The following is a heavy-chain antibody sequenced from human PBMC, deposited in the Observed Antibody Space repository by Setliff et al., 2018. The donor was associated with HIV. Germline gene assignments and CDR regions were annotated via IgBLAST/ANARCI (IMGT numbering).Heavy chain of an antibody. V-gene: IGHV4-38-2*01. J-gene: IGHJ4*02. D-gene: IGHD1-26*01. CDR3: ARVPISGATYFFDF. Sequence: PSETLSLTCAVYGGSFSSYYWAWIRQSPGKGLEWIGSVYHSGSTYYNPSLKSRVSLSVDASKDHFSLKVTSVTAADTAVYYCARVPISGATYFFDFWGQGELVTVSS. CDR1: GGSFSSYY. CDR2: VYHSGST.